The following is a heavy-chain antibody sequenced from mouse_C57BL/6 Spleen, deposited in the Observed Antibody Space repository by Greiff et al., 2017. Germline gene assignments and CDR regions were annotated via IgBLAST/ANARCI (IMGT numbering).Heavy chain of an antibody. V-gene: IGHV1-76*01. CDR1: GYTFTDYY. J-gene: IGHJ4*01. CDR3: ARGGYDYGYAMDY. Sequence: VMLVESGAELVRPGASVKLSCKASGYTFTDYYINWVKQRPGQGLEWIARIYPGSGNTYYNEKFKGKATLTAEKSSSTAYMQLSSLTSEDSAVYFCARGGYDYGYAMDYWGQGTSVTVSS. CDR2: IYPGSGNT. D-gene: IGHD2-4*01.